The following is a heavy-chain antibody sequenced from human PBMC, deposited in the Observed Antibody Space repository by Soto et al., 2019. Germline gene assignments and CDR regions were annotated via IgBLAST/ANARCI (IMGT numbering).Heavy chain of an antibody. V-gene: IGHV4-38-2*02. CDR3: ARDCSSTNCYIPDY. CDR2: ISHTGST. CDR1: GFSFSSSCS. J-gene: IGHJ4*02. Sequence: EILSFPCTELGFSFSSSCSWVCIRQRPGEGLEWIGSISHTGSTYYNPSLKSRVTISVDTSKNQCSLRLRSVTAADTAVYYCARDCSSTNCYIPDYWGQGALVTVSS. D-gene: IGHD2-2*02.